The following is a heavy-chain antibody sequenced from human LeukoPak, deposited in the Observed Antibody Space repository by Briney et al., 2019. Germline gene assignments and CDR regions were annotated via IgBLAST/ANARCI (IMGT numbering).Heavy chain of an antibody. Sequence: SVKVSCKASGGTFSSYAISWVRQAPGQGLEWMGGIIPIFGTANYAQKFQGRVTITADESTSTAYMELSSLRSEDTAVYYCARVGYCSGGSCYSGYYYYGMDVWGQGTTVTVSS. CDR3: ARVGYCSGGSCYSGYYYYGMDV. CDR2: IIPIFGTA. CDR1: GGTFSSYA. D-gene: IGHD2-15*01. J-gene: IGHJ6*02. V-gene: IGHV1-69*13.